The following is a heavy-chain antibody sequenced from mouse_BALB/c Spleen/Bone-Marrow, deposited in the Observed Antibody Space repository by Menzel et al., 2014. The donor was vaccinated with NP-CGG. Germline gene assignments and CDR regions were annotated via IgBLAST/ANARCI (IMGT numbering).Heavy chain of an antibody. Sequence: EVKLVESGGGLVQPGGSLKLSCATSGFTFRDYYMYWVRQTPEKRLEWVAYISNGGGSTYYPDTVKGRLTNTRDNAKSALYLQMSRLKSEDTAMYYCARQGTLDYWGQGPSVTVSS. J-gene: IGHJ4*01. CDR2: ISNGGGST. CDR3: ARQGTLDY. CDR1: GFTFRDYY. V-gene: IGHV5-12*02.